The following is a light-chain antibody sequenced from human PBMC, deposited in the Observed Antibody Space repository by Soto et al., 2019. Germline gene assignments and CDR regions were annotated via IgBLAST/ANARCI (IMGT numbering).Light chain of an antibody. CDR2: SNY. Sequence: QSVLTQPPSASGTPGQRVTISCSGSSSNIGSKTVNWYQQLPGTAPTLLIYSNYQRPSGVPDRSSGSKSGTAASLAISVLPSEDDADYYCSEWDASMNGYVFGTGTKLTVL. CDR1: SSNIGSKT. J-gene: IGLJ1*01. CDR3: SEWDASMNGYV. V-gene: IGLV1-44*01.